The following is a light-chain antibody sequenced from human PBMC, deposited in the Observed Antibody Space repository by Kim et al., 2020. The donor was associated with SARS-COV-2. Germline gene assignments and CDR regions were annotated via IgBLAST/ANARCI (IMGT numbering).Light chain of an antibody. Sequence: APGKTARITCGGNNIGSKSVHWYQQKPGHAPVLVIYYDSDRPSGIPERFSGSNSGNTATLTISRVEAGDEADYYCQVWDSSSDHRVFGGGTKLTVL. CDR1: NIGSKS. J-gene: IGLJ3*02. CDR3: QVWDSSSDHRV. V-gene: IGLV3-21*04. CDR2: YDS.